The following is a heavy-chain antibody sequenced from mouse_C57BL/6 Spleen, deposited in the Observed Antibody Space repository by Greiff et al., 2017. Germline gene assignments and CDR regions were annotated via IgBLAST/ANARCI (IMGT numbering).Heavy chain of an antibody. D-gene: IGHD1-1*01. J-gene: IGHJ3*01. CDR2: IHPSDSDT. CDR3: AMGDYGSSAPLAD. V-gene: IGHV1-74*01. Sequence: QVQLQQPGAELVKPGASVKVSCKASGYTFTSYWMHWVKQRPGQGLEWIGRIHPSDSDTNYNQTFKGKATLTVDKSSSTAYMQLSSLTSEDSAVYYWAMGDYGSSAPLADWGQGTLVTVSA. CDR1: GYTFTSYW.